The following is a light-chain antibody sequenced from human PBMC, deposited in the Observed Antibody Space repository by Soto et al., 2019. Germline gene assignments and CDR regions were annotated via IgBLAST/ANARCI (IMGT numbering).Light chain of an antibody. J-gene: IGKJ1*01. Sequence: IVMTQSPATLPVSPGERATLSCMTSQSVHSHLAWYQHKPGQAPRLLIYDASNRATGIPARFSGSGSGTDFTLTISSLEPEDFAVYYCQQRSNWSWTFGQGTKV. V-gene: IGKV3-11*01. CDR3: QQRSNWSWT. CDR1: QSVHSH. CDR2: DAS.